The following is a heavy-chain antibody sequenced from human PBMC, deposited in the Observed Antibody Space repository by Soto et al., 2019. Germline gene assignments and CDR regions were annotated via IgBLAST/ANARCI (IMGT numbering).Heavy chain of an antibody. CDR3: VRQGFGRLHGRVDV. V-gene: IGHV4-59*08. D-gene: IGHD3-10*01. CDR2: IDSNGGT. CDR1: DDSSSNYK. Sequence: QVQLQESGPGLVKPSETLSLTCTVSDDSSSNYKWSWIRQPPGRRLEWIGYIDSNGGTSYNPSLQSRVTMSIDTSTKQIFLKLSSVTAADTAVYYCVRQGFGRLHGRVDVWGQGTTVTVSS. J-gene: IGHJ6*02.